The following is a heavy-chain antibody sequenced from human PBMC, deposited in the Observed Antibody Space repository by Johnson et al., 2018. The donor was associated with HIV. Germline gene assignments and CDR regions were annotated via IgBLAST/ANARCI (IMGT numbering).Heavy chain of an antibody. J-gene: IGHJ3*02. CDR3: AKEKNGYHWTFDI. CDR1: GFTFSSFW. Sequence: VQLVESGGGLVQPGGSLRLSCAASGFTFSSFWMTWVRQAPGKGLEWVANIKQDGSEKYYAASVKGRFTISRDNSKNTLYLQMNSLRAEDTAVYYCAKEKNGYHWTFDIWGQGTMVTVSS. D-gene: IGHD5-24*01. CDR2: IKQDGSEK. V-gene: IGHV3-7*01.